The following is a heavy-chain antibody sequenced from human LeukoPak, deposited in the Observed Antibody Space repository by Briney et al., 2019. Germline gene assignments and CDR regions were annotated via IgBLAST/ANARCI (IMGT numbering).Heavy chain of an antibody. CDR3: ARISVAGTTFDYFDY. Sequence: SGPTLVNPTQTLTLTCTFSGFSLSTSGMCVSWIRQPPGKALEWLARIDWDDDKYYSTSLKTRLTISKDTSKNQVVLTMTNMDPVDTATYYCARISVAGTTFDYFDYWGQGTLVTVSS. J-gene: IGHJ4*02. CDR2: IDWDDDK. D-gene: IGHD6-19*01. CDR1: GFSLSTSGMC. V-gene: IGHV2-70*11.